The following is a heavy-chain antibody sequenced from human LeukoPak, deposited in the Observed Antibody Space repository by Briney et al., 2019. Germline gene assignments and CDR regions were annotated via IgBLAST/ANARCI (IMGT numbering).Heavy chain of an antibody. D-gene: IGHD3-10*01. Sequence: ASVKVSCKASGYTFTDYYMHWVRQAPGQGLEWMGWINPNSGGTNYAQKFQGWVTMTRDTSISTAYMELSRLRSDDTAVYYCARDYYGSGSPGAYYYYGMDVWGQGTTVTVSS. CDR1: GYTFTDYY. V-gene: IGHV1-2*04. J-gene: IGHJ6*02. CDR2: INPNSGGT. CDR3: ARDYYGSGSPGAYYYYGMDV.